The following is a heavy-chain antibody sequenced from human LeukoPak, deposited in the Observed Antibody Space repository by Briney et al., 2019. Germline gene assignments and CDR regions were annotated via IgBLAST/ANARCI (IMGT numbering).Heavy chain of an antibody. CDR1: GGSISSSSYY. J-gene: IGHJ4*02. D-gene: IGHD6-13*01. Sequence: SETLSLTCTVSGGSISSSSYYWGWIRQPPGKGLEWIGSIYYSGSTYYNPSLKSRVTISVDASKNQFSLKLSSVTAADTAVYYCARSWGSYSSSWYAEAYYFDYWGQGTLVTVSS. V-gene: IGHV4-39*07. CDR3: ARSWGSYSSSWYAEAYYFDY. CDR2: IYYSGST.